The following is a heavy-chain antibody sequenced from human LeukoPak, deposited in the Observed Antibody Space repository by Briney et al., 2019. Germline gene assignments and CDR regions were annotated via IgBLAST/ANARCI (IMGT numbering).Heavy chain of an antibody. Sequence: GGSLRLSCAASGFTVSSNYMSWVRQAPGKGLEWVSVIYSGGSTYYADSVKGRFTISRDNSKNTLYLQMNSLRAEDTAVYYCARVGYDFWSGYYNYYYYYYMDVWGKGTTVTVSS. CDR2: IYSGGST. J-gene: IGHJ6*03. V-gene: IGHV3-66*02. D-gene: IGHD3-3*01. CDR3: ARVGYDFWSGYYNYYYYYYMDV. CDR1: GFTVSSNY.